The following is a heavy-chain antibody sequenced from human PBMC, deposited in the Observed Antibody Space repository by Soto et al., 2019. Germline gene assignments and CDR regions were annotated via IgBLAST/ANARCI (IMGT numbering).Heavy chain of an antibody. D-gene: IGHD5-18*01. V-gene: IGHV4-30-4*01. CDR2: ISYSGTT. Sequence: NPSETLSLTCTVSGDSISSNNNYWSWIRQPPGEGLEWIGFISYSGTTSYSPSLESRVAISLDTSKNQFSLSLSSVTAADTAVYYCARGRGYSYGLDPWGQGTLVTVS. CDR3: ARGRGYSYGLDP. CDR1: GDSISSNNNY. J-gene: IGHJ5*02.